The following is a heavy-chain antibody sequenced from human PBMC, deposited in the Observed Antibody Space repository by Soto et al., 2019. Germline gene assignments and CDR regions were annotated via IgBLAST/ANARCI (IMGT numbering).Heavy chain of an antibody. V-gene: IGHV1-69*06. CDR3: ASATEDEYSSRSDYYYGMDV. CDR2: IIPIFGTA. D-gene: IGHD6-6*01. Sequence: QVQLVQSGAEVKKPGSSVKVSCKASGGTFSSYAISWVRQSPGQWLEWMGGIIPIFGTANYAQKFQGRVTITADKSTSTAYMERSSLRSEDTAVYYCASATEDEYSSRSDYYYGMDVWGQGTTVTVSS. J-gene: IGHJ6*02. CDR1: GGTFSSYA.